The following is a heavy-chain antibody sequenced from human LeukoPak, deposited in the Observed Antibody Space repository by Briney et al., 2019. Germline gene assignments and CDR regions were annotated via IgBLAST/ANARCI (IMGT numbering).Heavy chain of an antibody. D-gene: IGHD3-10*01. V-gene: IGHV3-64*01. Sequence: GGSLRLSCAASGFTFSSYAMHWVRQAPGKGLEYVSAISSNGGSTYYANSVKGRFTISRDNSKNTLYLQMGSLRAEDTAVYYCARDGILWFGELLSHFDYWGQGTLVTVSS. CDR1: GFTFSSYA. CDR3: ARDGILWFGELLSHFDY. CDR2: ISSNGGST. J-gene: IGHJ4*02.